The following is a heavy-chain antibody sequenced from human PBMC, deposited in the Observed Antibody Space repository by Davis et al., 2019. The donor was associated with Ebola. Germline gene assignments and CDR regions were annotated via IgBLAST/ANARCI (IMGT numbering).Heavy chain of an antibody. V-gene: IGHV4-39*07. CDR1: GDSISSGTYY. CDR3: ARLSGLFSSSSGALYFDL. CDR2: IYYNGRT. D-gene: IGHD6-6*01. J-gene: IGHJ2*01. Sequence: SETLSLTCTVSGDSISSGTYYWSWIRQPPGKGLEWIGAIYYNGRTYYNSSLEGRVTISLDTSKNQFSLKLRSVTAAGTAVYFCARLSGLFSSSSGALYFDLWGRGTLVSVSS.